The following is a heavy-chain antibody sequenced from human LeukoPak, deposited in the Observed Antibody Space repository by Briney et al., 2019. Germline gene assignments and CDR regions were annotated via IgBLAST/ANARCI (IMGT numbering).Heavy chain of an antibody. V-gene: IGHV3-74*01. J-gene: IGHJ4*02. CDR1: GFTFSSYW. CDR2: INSDGSST. D-gene: IGHD6-19*01. CDR3: GRDRGSGGGIDH. Sequence: GGSLRLSCAASGFTFSSYWMHWVRQAPGEGLVWVSRINSDGSSTNYADSVKGRFTISRDNAKNTLYLQMNSLRAEDTAVYYCGRDRGSGGGIDHWGQGTLVTVSS.